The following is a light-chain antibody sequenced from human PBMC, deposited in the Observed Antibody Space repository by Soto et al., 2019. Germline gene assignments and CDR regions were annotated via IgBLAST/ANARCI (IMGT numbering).Light chain of an antibody. V-gene: IGLV2-23*01. CDR1: SSDVGRYKF. Sequence: QSALTQPASVFGSPGQSITISCTGTSSDVGRYKFVSWYQQHPGKAPKVMIYEGSKRPSGVSNRFSGSKSGNTASLTISGLQAEDEADYYCCSYTGSRTYVFGTGTKVTVL. CDR2: EGS. CDR3: CSYTGSRTYV. J-gene: IGLJ1*01.